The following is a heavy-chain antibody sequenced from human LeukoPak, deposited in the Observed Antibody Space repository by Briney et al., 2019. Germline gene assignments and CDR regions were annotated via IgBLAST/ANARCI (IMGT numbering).Heavy chain of an antibody. CDR1: GYTLTELY. Sequence: ASVKVSCKVSGYTLTELYMHWVRQAPGKGLEWMGGFDPEDGETIYAQKFQGRVTMTEDTSTDTAYMELSSLRSEDTAVYYCATEIAVAGNFLIFDYWGQGTLVTVSS. J-gene: IGHJ4*02. CDR3: ATEIAVAGNFLIFDY. D-gene: IGHD6-19*01. V-gene: IGHV1-24*01. CDR2: FDPEDGET.